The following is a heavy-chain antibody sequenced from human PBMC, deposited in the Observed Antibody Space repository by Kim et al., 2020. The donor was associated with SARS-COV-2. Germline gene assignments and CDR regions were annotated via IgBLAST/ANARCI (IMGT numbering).Heavy chain of an antibody. CDR2: ST. CDR3: ANFLGSIFDY. V-gene: IGHV3-23*01. D-gene: IGHD2-15*01. Sequence: STYYADSVKGRFTISRDNSKNTLYLQMNSLRAEDTAVYYCANFLGSIFDYWGQGTLVTVSS. J-gene: IGHJ4*02.